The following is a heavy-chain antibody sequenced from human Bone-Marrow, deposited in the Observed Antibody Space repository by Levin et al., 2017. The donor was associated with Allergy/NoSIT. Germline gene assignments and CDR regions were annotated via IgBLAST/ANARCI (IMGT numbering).Heavy chain of an antibody. CDR1: GFTFGDYA. V-gene: IGHV3-49*04. Sequence: AGGSLRLSCTASGFTFGDYAMSWVRQAPGKGLEWVGFIRSKAYGGTTEYAASVKGRFTISRDDSKSIAYLQMNSLKTEDTAVYYCTRGYCSSTSCYVGWFDPWGQGTLVTVSS. J-gene: IGHJ5*02. CDR3: TRGYCSSTSCYVGWFDP. D-gene: IGHD2-2*01. CDR2: IRSKAYGGTT.